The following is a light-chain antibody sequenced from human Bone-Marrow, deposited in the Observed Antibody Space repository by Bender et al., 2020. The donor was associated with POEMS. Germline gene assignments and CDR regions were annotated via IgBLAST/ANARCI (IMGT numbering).Light chain of an antibody. CDR1: LWAKKY. V-gene: IGLV3-10*01. CDR3: FSTDRSDFHWV. J-gene: IGLJ3*02. CDR2: EGT. Sequence: SYELTQPPSVSVSPGETATITCSGDLWAKKYVLWYQHRSGQPPVLIIYEGTKRPSEIPDRFSGSTSATEATLHITGVQVEDEGDYYCFSTDRSDFHWVFGAGTKLTVL.